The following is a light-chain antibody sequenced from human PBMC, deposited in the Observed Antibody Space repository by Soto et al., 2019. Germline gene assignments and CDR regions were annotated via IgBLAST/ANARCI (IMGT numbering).Light chain of an antibody. J-gene: IGLJ3*02. CDR2: EVN. CDR1: SSDVGDYNY. V-gene: IGLV2-14*01. Sequence: QSALTQPASVSGSPGQSITISCTGTSSDVGDYNYVSWYQHHPGKAPKVVIYEVNNRPSGVPNRFSGSKSGNTASLTISGLQAEDEADYYCGSYTSSSTLNWVFGGGTKLTVL. CDR3: GSYTSSSTLNWV.